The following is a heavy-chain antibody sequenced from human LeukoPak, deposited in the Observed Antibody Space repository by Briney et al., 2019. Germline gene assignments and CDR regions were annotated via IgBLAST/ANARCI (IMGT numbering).Heavy chain of an antibody. J-gene: IGHJ5*02. Sequence: SVKVSCKVSGYTLTELSMHWVRQAPGQGLEWMGGIIPIFGTANYAQKFQGRVTITADESTSTAYMELSSLRSEDTAVYYCARVGMIGYNWFDPWGQGTLVTVSS. V-gene: IGHV1-69*13. CDR3: ARVGMIGYNWFDP. D-gene: IGHD3-22*01. CDR2: IIPIFGTA. CDR1: GYTLTELS.